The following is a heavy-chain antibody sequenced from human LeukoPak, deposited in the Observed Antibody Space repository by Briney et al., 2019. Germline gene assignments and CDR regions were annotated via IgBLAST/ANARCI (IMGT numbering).Heavy chain of an antibody. CDR2: IKQDGSEK. CDR1: GFTFSSYW. CDR3: AREERDYVWASYRSAYYFDY. V-gene: IGHV3-7*01. Sequence: PGGSLRLSCAASGFTFSSYWMSRVRQAPGKGLEWVANIKQDGSEKYYVDSMKGRFTISRDNAKNSLYLQINSLRAEDTAVYYCAREERDYVWASYRSAYYFDYRGQGTLVTVSS. D-gene: IGHD3-16*02. J-gene: IGHJ4*02.